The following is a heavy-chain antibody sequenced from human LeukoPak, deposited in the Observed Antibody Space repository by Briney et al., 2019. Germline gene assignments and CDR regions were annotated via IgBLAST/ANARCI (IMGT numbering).Heavy chain of an antibody. Sequence: GASVKVSCKASGYTFTSHDINWVRQATGQGLEWMGWMNPNSGNTGYAQKFQGRVTMTRNTSISTAYMELSSLRSEDTAVYYCAREGLTGEDFDYWGQGTLVTISS. CDR1: GYTFTSHD. CDR3: AREGLTGEDFDY. J-gene: IGHJ4*02. V-gene: IGHV1-8*01. CDR2: MNPNSGNT. D-gene: IGHD7-27*01.